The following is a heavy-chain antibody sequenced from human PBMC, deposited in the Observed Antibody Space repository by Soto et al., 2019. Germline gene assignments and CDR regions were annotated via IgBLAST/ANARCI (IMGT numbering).Heavy chain of an antibody. J-gene: IGHJ5*02. Sequence: SETLSLTCTVSGCYISSSSYYWGWIRQPPGKGLEWIGSIYYSGSTYYNPSLKSRVTISVDTSKNQFSLKLSSVTAADTAVYYCARTRAVWFDPWGQGTLVTVSS. D-gene: IGHD6-19*01. CDR3: ARTRAVWFDP. V-gene: IGHV4-39*01. CDR1: GCYISSSSYY. CDR2: IYYSGST.